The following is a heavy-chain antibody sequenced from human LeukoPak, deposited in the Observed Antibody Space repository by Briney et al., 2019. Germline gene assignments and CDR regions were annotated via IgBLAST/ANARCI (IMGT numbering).Heavy chain of an antibody. V-gene: IGHV3-7*01. CDR3: AASPPGGPIDY. CDR2: IKHDGSEK. D-gene: IGHD3-16*01. Sequence: GSLRLSCSASGFTFSGYWMTWVRQASGKGLEWVASIKHDGSEKYYVDSVKGRFTISRDNARNSLYLQMNSLRAEDTAVYFCAASPPGGPIDYWGQGALVSVSS. CDR1: GFTFSGYW. J-gene: IGHJ4*02.